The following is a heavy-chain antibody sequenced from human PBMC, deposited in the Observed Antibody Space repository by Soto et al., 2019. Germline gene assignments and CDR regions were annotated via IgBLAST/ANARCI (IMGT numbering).Heavy chain of an antibody. CDR2: INAGNGNT. CDR3: ARDWTDHPPFDY. CDR1: GYTFTSYA. Sequence: GPSVKVSCKASGYTFTSYAMHWVRQAPGQRLEWMGWINAGNGNTKYSQKFQGRVTITRDTSASTAYMELSSLRSEDTAVYYCARDWTDHPPFDYWGQGTLVTVSS. V-gene: IGHV1-3*01. J-gene: IGHJ4*02. D-gene: IGHD3-3*01.